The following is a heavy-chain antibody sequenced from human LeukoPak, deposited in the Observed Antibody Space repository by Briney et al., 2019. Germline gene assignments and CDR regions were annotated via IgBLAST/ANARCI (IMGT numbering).Heavy chain of an antibody. Sequence: PSETLSLTCTVSGGSISSYYWSWIRQPPGKGLEWIGEINHSGSTNYNPSLKSRVTISVDTSKIQFSLKLSSVTAADTAVYYCASSRGYYDSSGYYYDGLDYWGQGTLVTVSS. CDR2: INHSGST. CDR3: ASSRGYYDSSGYYYDGLDY. J-gene: IGHJ4*02. V-gene: IGHV4-34*01. D-gene: IGHD3-22*01. CDR1: GGSISSYY.